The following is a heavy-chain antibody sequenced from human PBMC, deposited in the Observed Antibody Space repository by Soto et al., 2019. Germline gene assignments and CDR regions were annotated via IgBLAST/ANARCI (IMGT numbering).Heavy chain of an antibody. CDR1: GGTFSSYA. Sequence: SVKVSCKASGGTFSSYAISWVRQAPGQGLEWMGGIIPIFGTANYAQKFQGRVTITADESTSTAYMELSSLRSEDTAVYYCASAIGSYFPPDTWGQGTLVTVSP. CDR3: ASAIGSYFPPDT. V-gene: IGHV1-69*13. D-gene: IGHD1-26*01. J-gene: IGHJ5*02. CDR2: IIPIFGTA.